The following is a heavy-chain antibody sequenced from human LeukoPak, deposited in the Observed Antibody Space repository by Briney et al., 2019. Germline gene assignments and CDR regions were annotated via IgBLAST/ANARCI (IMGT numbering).Heavy chain of an antibody. J-gene: IGHJ4*02. D-gene: IGHD6-13*01. CDR1: GFTFSSYA. Sequence: HPGGSLRLSCAASGFTFSSYAMSWVRQAPGKGLEWVSAISGSGGSTYYADSVKGRFTISRDNSKNTLCLQMNSLRAEDTAVYYCAKARSPKAAAGNGHPDYWGQGTLVTVSS. CDR3: AKARSPKAAAGNGHPDY. CDR2: ISGSGGST. V-gene: IGHV3-23*01.